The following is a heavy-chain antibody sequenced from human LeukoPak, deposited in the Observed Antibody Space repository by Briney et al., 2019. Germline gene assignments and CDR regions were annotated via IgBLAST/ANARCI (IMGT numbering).Heavy chain of an antibody. Sequence: PGRSLRLSCAASGFTFSSYWMHWVRQAPGKGLVWVSRINTDGSSTNYADSVKGRFTISRDNVKNTLYLQMNSLRAEDTAVYYCARGHIVVGYYYYMDVWGKGTTVTVSS. D-gene: IGHD2-15*01. CDR2: INTDGSST. CDR1: GFTFSSYW. J-gene: IGHJ6*03. CDR3: ARGHIVVGYYYYMDV. V-gene: IGHV3-74*01.